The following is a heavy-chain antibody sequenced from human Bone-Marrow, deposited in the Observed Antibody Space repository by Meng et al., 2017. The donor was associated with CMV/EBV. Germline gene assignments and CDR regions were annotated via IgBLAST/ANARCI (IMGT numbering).Heavy chain of an antibody. Sequence: GGSLRLSCAASGFTFSDHYMDWVRQAPGKGLEWVGRIRDRASRHTTEYAASVKGRFTISRDDSKNSLYLQMNSLKTEDTAMYYCTRGSMTTRDWDFWGHGKLVTVSS. V-gene: IGHV3-72*01. J-gene: IGHJ4*01. CDR3: TRGSMTTRDWDF. D-gene: IGHD1-1*01. CDR2: IRDRASRHTT. CDR1: GFTFSDHY.